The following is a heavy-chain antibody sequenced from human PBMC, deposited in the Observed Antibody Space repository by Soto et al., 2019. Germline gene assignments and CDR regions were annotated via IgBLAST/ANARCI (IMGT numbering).Heavy chain of an antibody. V-gene: IGHV4-34*01. CDR3: ARRGQLALDY. Sequence: SETLSLTCAVYGGSFSGYYWSWIRQPPGKGLEWIGEINHSGSTSYNPSLKSRVTISVDTSKNQFSLKLSSVTAADTAVYYCARRGQLALDYWGQGTLVTVSS. CDR1: GGSFSGYY. J-gene: IGHJ4*02. D-gene: IGHD6-13*01. CDR2: INHSGST.